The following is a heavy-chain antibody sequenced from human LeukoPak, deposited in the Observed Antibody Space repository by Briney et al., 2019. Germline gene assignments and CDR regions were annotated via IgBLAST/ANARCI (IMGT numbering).Heavy chain of an antibody. CDR1: GLTFSSFA. D-gene: IGHD2-21*02. J-gene: IGHJ4*02. CDR2: ISGSGSTT. V-gene: IGHV3-23*01. Sequence: PGGSLRLSCAASGLTFSSFAMTWVRQAPGKGLEWVSGISGSGSTTYYADSVKGRFTISRDNSKNTLYLQMNSLRAEDTAVYYCAVMVVTAMYDYWGQGTLVTVSS. CDR3: AVMVVTAMYDY.